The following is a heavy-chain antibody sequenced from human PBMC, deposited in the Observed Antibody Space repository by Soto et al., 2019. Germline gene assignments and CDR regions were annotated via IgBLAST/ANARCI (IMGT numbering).Heavy chain of an antibody. CDR3: ARDLSGDSYYYYYYCMDV. V-gene: IGHV1-3*01. CDR2: INAGNANR. Sequence: ASVKVSCNASGYIFSNYVLHWVRQAPGQRLEWMGWINAGNANRKYSQKFQGRVTFTRDTSATTAYMELSSLRSEDTAVYYCARDLSGDSYYYYYYCMDVSGPVTTVTVSS. D-gene: IGHD1-26*01. CDR1: GYIFSNYV. J-gene: IGHJ6*02.